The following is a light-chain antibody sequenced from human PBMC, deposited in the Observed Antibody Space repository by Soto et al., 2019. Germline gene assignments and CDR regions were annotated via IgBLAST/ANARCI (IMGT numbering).Light chain of an antibody. J-gene: IGLJ2*01. CDR3: SSYTGSSTYVV. CDR2: DVS. CDR1: SSDVGGYNY. Sequence: QSALTQPASVSGSPGQSITISCTRTSSDVGGYNYVSWYQQHPGKAPKLMIYDVSYRPSGVSNRFSGSKSGNTASLTISGLQAEDEADYYCSSYTGSSTYVVFGGGTKLTVL. V-gene: IGLV2-14*01.